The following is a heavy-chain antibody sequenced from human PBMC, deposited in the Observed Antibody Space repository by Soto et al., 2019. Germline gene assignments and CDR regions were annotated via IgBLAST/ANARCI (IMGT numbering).Heavy chain of an antibody. CDR1: GFSFTTYG. J-gene: IGHJ5*02. Sequence: PGGSLRLSCAASGFSFTTYGMSWVRQAPGKGLEWVSDISSTGLYTYLADSVKGRSTISRDNSKNTLYLQMNSLRVDDTAVYFCTKSWLSEKNWFDPWGQGTLVTVSS. D-gene: IGHD3-22*01. V-gene: IGHV3-23*01. CDR2: ISSTGLYT. CDR3: TKSWLSEKNWFDP.